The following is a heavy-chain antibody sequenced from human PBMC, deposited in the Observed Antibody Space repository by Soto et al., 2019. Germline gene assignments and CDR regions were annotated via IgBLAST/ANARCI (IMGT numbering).Heavy chain of an antibody. J-gene: IGHJ4*02. Sequence: SETLSLTCTVPGGSFSSTSYYWGWIRQPPGKGLEWIGSIFYSGTTYYNPSHKSRVTISVDTSKNQLSLRLGSVTAADTAVYYCASRKSSPYFDYWGQGTLVTVSS. CDR1: GGSFSSTSYY. D-gene: IGHD3-10*01. CDR2: IFYSGTT. CDR3: ASRKSSPYFDY. V-gene: IGHV4-39*01.